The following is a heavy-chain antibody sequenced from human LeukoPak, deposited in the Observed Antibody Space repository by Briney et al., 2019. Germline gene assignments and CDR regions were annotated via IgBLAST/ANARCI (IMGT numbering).Heavy chain of an antibody. CDR2: VYHNGST. J-gene: IGHJ3*02. Sequence: SETLSLTCTVSGGSISSYYWSWIRQPPGKGLEWIGYVYHNGSTNYNPSLKSRLTISEDTSKNQFSLKLSSVTAADTAVYYCARLEDSSSRHYAFDIWGQGTMVTVSS. D-gene: IGHD6-6*01. V-gene: IGHV4-59*08. CDR3: ARLEDSSSRHYAFDI. CDR1: GGSISSYY.